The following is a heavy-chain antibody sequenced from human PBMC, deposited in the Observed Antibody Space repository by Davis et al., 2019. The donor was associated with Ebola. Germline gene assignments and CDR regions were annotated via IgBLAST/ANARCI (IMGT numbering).Heavy chain of an antibody. CDR2: IVSKSIGGTT. J-gene: IGHJ6*04. Sequence: GGSLRLSCEAPGFTFSNAWMSWVRQAPGKGLEWVGRIVSKSIGGTTDYAAPVKGRFTISRDDSKNMLYLQMNSLQSEDTGVYYCSGSGRWMAVWGKGTTVTVSS. CDR1: GFTFSNAW. V-gene: IGHV3-15*04. D-gene: IGHD6-19*01. CDR3: SGSGRWMAV.